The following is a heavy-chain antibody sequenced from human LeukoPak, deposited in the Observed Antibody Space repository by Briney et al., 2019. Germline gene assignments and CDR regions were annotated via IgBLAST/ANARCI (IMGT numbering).Heavy chain of an antibody. CDR2: IYYSGST. V-gene: IGHV4-30-4*01. Sequence: SQTLSLTCTVSGGSISSGDYYWSWIRQPPGRGVEGIGYIYYSGSTYYNPSLKSRVTISVATSKNQFSLKLSSVTAADTAVYYCARDLLNEGNHLDYWGQGTLVTVSS. D-gene: IGHD4-23*01. CDR1: GGSISSGDYY. J-gene: IGHJ4*02. CDR3: ARDLLNEGNHLDY.